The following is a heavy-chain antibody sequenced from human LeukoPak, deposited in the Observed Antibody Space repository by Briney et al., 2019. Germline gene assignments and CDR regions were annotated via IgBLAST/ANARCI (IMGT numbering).Heavy chain of an antibody. CDR1: GGTFSSYA. Sequence: GASVKVSCKASGGTFSSYAISWVRQAPGQGLEWMGRTIPILGIANYAQKFQGRVTITADKSTSTAYMELSSLRSEDTAVYYCARGGLTGDFDYWGQGTLVTVSS. CDR3: ARGGLTGDFDY. V-gene: IGHV1-69*04. CDR2: TIPILGIA. D-gene: IGHD3-9*01. J-gene: IGHJ4*02.